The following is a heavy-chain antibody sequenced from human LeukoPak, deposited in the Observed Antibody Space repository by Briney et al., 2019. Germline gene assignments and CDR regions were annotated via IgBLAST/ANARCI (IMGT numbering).Heavy chain of an antibody. CDR1: GGSFSGYY. V-gene: IGHV4-59*01. Sequence: PSETLSLTCAVYGGSFSGYYWSWIRQPPGKGLEWIGYIYYSGSTNYNPSLKSRVTISVDTSKNQFSLKLSSVTAADTAVYYCAREEYGSGSYYRGWFDPWGQGTLVTVSS. D-gene: IGHD3-10*01. CDR2: IYYSGST. CDR3: AREEYGSGSYYRGWFDP. J-gene: IGHJ5*02.